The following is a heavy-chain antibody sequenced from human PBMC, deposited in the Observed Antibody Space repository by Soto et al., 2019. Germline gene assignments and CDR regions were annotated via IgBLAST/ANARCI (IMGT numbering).Heavy chain of an antibody. Sequence: ASETLSLTCTVSGDSLSSGGHYWSWIRQHPGKGLEWIGHIYDSVNTYYSPSLRSRVTISADMSKNQFSLNLRSVTAADTAVYYCARVDHRGYFAILPDYWGQGTLVTVSS. CDR1: GDSLSSGGHY. J-gene: IGHJ4*02. V-gene: IGHV4-31*03. D-gene: IGHD3-3*02. CDR2: IYDSVNT. CDR3: ARVDHRGYFAILPDY.